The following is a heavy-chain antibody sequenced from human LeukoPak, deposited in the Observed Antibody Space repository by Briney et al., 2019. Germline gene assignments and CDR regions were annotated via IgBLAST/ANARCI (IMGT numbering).Heavy chain of an antibody. D-gene: IGHD6-19*01. V-gene: IGHV4-34*01. CDR1: GGSFSGYY. Sequence: SETLSLTCAVYGGSFSGYYWSWIRQPPGKGLEWIGEINHSGSTNYNPSLKSRVTISVDTSKNQFSLKLSSVTAADTAVYYCATRGWPRFSDYWGQGTLVTVSS. CDR3: ATRGWPRFSDY. J-gene: IGHJ4*02. CDR2: INHSGST.